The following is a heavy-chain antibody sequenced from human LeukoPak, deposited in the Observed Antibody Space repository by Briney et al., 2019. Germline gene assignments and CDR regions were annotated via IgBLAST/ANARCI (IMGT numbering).Heavy chain of an antibody. CDR3: AREWLRWPIFDY. J-gene: IGHJ4*02. CDR2: IYSGGST. V-gene: IGHV3-53*01. D-gene: IGHD5-12*01. Sequence: GGSLRLSCAASGFTVSSNYMSWVRQAPGKGLEWVSVIYSGGSTYYADSVKGRFTISRDNAKNSLYLQMNSLRAEDTAVYYCAREWLRWPIFDYWGQGTLVTVSP. CDR1: GFTVSSNY.